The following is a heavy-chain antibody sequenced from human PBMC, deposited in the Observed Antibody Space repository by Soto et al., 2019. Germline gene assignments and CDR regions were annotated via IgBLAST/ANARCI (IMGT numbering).Heavy chain of an antibody. CDR1: GFTFSRYW. CDR3: ARGYCSSTSCYSYYFDY. V-gene: IGHV3-7*03. CDR2: IKQDGSEK. D-gene: IGHD2-2*01. J-gene: IGHJ4*02. Sequence: GGSLRLSCAASGFTFSRYWMSWVRQAPGKGLEWVANIKQDGSEKYYVDSVKGRFTISRDNAKNSLYLQMNSLRAEDTAVYYCARGYCSSTSCYSYYFDYWGQGTLVTVSS.